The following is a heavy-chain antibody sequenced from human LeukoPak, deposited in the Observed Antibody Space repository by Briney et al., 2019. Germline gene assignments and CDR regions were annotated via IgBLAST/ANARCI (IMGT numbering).Heavy chain of an antibody. D-gene: IGHD4-23*01. Sequence: GGSLRLSCAASGFTFSSYAMSWVRQAPGKGLEWVSGIIGSGEKTYFADSVKGRFTISRDNSKNMLYLQMNSLGVEDTAVYFCAKDRPTVVTFEVWGKGTTVTVSS. CDR1: GFTFSSYA. V-gene: IGHV3-23*01. J-gene: IGHJ6*04. CDR2: IIGSGEKT. CDR3: AKDRPTVVTFEV.